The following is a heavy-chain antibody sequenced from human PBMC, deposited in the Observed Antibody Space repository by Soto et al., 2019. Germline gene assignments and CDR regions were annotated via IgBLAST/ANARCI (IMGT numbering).Heavy chain of an antibody. J-gene: IGHJ6*02. CDR3: ARRGDGMDV. CDR2: INVGNGNT. D-gene: IGHD3-10*01. V-gene: IGHV1-3*05. CDR1: GYTFTNYA. Sequence: QVQLVQSGAEEKKPGASVKVSCKASGYTFTNYAMHWVRQASGQRLEWMGWINVGNGNTKYSQKFQGRVTITRDTSASTADMELSSLRSEDTAVYYCARRGDGMDVWGQGTTVTVYS.